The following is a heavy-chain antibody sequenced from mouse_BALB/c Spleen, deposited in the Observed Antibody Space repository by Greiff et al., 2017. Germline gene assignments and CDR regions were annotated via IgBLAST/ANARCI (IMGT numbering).Heavy chain of an antibody. CDR2: IWAGGST. CDR1: GFSLTSYG. CDR3: ASYDYDGEGYSMMDY. V-gene: IGHV2-9*02. Sequence: QVQLKESGPGLVAPSQSLSITCTVSGFSLTSYGVHWVRQPPGKGLEWLGVIWAGGSTNYNSALMSRLSISKDNSKSQVFLKMNSLQTDDTAMYYCASYDYDGEGYSMMDYWGQGTSVTVSS. D-gene: IGHD2-4*01. J-gene: IGHJ4*01.